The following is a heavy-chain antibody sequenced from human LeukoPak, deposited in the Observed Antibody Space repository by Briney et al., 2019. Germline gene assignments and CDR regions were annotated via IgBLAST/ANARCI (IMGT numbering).Heavy chain of an antibody. J-gene: IGHJ4*02. V-gene: IGHV4-31*03. CDR2: IYYSGST. D-gene: IGHD6-13*01. CDR1: GGSISSGGYY. Sequence: SETLSLTCTVSGGSISSGGYYWSWIRQHPGKGLEWIGYIYYSGSTYYNPSLKSRVTISVDTSKNQFSLKLSSVTAADTAVYYCARGDGYSSSWSTPPFDYWGRGTLVTVSS. CDR3: ARGDGYSSSWSTPPFDY.